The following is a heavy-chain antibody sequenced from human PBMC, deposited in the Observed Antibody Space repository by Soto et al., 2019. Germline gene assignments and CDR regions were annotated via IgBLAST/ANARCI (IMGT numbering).Heavy chain of an antibody. CDR1: GFTFSSYG. CDR2: IWYDGSNK. V-gene: IGHV3-33*01. Sequence: QVQLVESGGGVVQPGRSLRLSCAASGFTFSSYGMHWVRQAPGQGLEWVAVIWYDGSNKYYADSVKGRFTISRDNSKNTLYLQMNSLRAEDTAVYYCARDKVDTAMVYFDYWGQGTLVTVSS. D-gene: IGHD5-18*01. J-gene: IGHJ4*02. CDR3: ARDKVDTAMVYFDY.